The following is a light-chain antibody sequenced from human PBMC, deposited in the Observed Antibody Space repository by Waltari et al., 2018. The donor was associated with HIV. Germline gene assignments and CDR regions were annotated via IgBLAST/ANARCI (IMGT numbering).Light chain of an antibody. CDR2: RRN. Sequence: QSVLTQPPSASGTPGQRVTISCSGSSSNIGSNYVYWYRQLPGTAPKLLIYRRNQRPSGVPDRFSGSKSGTSASLAISWLRSENEADYYCAAWDASLSVWVFGGGTKLTVL. CDR1: SSNIGSNY. V-gene: IGLV1-47*01. CDR3: AAWDASLSVWV. J-gene: IGLJ3*02.